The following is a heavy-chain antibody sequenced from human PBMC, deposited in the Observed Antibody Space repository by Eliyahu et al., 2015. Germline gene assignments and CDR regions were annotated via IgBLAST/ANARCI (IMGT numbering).Heavy chain of an antibody. D-gene: IGHD4-23*01. CDR1: GFXFSSYA. V-gene: IGHV3-30-3*01. CDR2: ISYDGSNK. Sequence: QVQLVESGGGVVQPGRSLRLSCAAXGFXFSSYAMHWVRQAPGKGLQWVAVISYDGSNKYYADSVRGRFTISRDNSNNTLYLQMNSLRPEDTAVYYCARVGTTVANPWYFDLWGRGTLVTVS. CDR3: ARVGTTVANPWYFDL. J-gene: IGHJ2*01.